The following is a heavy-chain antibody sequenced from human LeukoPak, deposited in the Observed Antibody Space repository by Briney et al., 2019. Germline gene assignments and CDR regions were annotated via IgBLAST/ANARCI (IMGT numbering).Heavy chain of an antibody. J-gene: IGHJ6*03. CDR1: GFTLSSYS. V-gene: IGHV3-21*01. CDR3: ARDGAGTTPHYYYMDV. D-gene: IGHD1-7*01. Sequence: PGGPLRLSCAASGFTLSSYSMNWGRQAPGKGLEWVSSISSSSSYIYYADSVKGRFTISRDNAKNSLYLQINSLRPEDTAVYYCARDGAGTTPHYYYMDVWGKGTTVTVSS. CDR2: ISSSSSYI.